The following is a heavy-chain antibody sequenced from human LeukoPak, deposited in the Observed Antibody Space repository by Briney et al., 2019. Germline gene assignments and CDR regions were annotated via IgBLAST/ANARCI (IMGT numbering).Heavy chain of an antibody. J-gene: IGHJ4*02. CDR1: GGSIRSYY. D-gene: IGHD6-13*01. CDR2: FFLSGST. Sequence: SETLSLTCTVSGGSIRSYYWGWIRQPPGKVLEWMGHFFLSGSTTYNPSLKSRVTISVDTSKNQFSMKITSVTAADTAVYYCVRTREYSSTWYFDYWGQGILVTVSS. V-gene: IGHV4-59*01. CDR3: VRTREYSSTWYFDY.